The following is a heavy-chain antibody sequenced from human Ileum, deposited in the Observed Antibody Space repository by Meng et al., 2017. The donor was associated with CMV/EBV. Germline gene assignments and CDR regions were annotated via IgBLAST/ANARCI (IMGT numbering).Heavy chain of an antibody. CDR2: IKQDGSEK. D-gene: IGHD2-2*01. Sequence: GESLKIYCAASGFTFSSYWMSWVRQAPGKGLEWVANIKQDGSEKYYVDSVQGRFTISRDNAKNSLYLQMNSLRAEDTAVYYCARDPPYCRSTSCLSFGYWGQGTLVTVSS. J-gene: IGHJ4*02. CDR3: ARDPPYCRSTSCLSFGY. V-gene: IGHV3-7*01. CDR1: GFTFSSYW.